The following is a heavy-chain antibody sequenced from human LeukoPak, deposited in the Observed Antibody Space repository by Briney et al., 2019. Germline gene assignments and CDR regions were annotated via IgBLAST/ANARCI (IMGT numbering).Heavy chain of an antibody. CDR3: ARSSINWNPFDY. J-gene: IGHJ4*02. CDR1: GYTFSSYA. D-gene: IGHD1-20*01. V-gene: IGHV3-30-3*01. Sequence: SCKASGYTFSSYAMHWVRQAPGKGLEWVAVISYDGSNKYYADSVKGRFTISRDNSKNTLYLQMNSLRAEDTAVYYCARSSINWNPFDYWGQGTLVTVSS. CDR2: ISYDGSNK.